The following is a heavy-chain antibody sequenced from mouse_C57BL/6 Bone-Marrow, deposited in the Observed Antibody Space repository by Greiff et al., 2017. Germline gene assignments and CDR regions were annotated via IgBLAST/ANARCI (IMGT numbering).Heavy chain of an antibody. CDR2: ISNLAYSI. Sequence: EVKLVESGGGLVQPGGSLKLSCAASGFTFSDYGMAWVRQAPRKGPEWVAFISNLAYSIYYADTVTGRFTISRENAKNTLYLEMSSLRSEDTAMYYCARVYGSSYAMDYWGQGTSVTVSS. D-gene: IGHD1-1*01. V-gene: IGHV5-15*01. J-gene: IGHJ4*01. CDR1: GFTFSDYG. CDR3: ARVYGSSYAMDY.